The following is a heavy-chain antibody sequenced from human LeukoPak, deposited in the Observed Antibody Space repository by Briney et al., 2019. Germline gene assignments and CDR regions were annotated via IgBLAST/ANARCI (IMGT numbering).Heavy chain of an antibody. CDR2: ISWGSGNI. Sequence: GGSLRLSCATSGFTFDDYAMHWVRQAPGKGLEWVSGISWGSGNIAYADSVTGRFTISRDNAKNSLYLQMDSLRPEDTALYYCAKGYFGSGSYYSPFDYWGQGILVTVSS. CDR3: AKGYFGSGSYYSPFDY. D-gene: IGHD3-10*01. CDR1: GFTFDDYA. J-gene: IGHJ4*02. V-gene: IGHV3-9*01.